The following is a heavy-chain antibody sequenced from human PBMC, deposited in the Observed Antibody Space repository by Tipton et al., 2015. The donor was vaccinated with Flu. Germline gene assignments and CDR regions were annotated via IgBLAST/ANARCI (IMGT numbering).Heavy chain of an antibody. D-gene: IGHD4-11*01. V-gene: IGHV4-34*01. CDR3: ARRDYSNYVSDPKNWFDS. CDR2: INHGGST. CDR1: GEPFTTYF. J-gene: IGHJ5*01. Sequence: TLSLTCVVSGEPFTTYFWNWIRQFPGKGLEWIGEINHGGSTNYNPSLKSRVTISVDRSKNKFSLNLSSVTAADTALYYCARRDYSNYVSDPKNWFDSWGQGTLVTVSS.